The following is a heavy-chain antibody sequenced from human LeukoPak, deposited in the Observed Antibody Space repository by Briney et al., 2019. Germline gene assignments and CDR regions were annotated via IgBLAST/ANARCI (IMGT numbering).Heavy chain of an antibody. V-gene: IGHV3-21*06. CDR3: ARADCSSSTCYLRRSWFDP. Sequence: GGSLRLSCAASGFTLSNYDMNWVRQAPGKGLEWVSSISTGSRYIYYTDALRGRFTISRDDAKNTLYLQMNSLRAEDTAVYYCARADCSSSTCYLRRSWFDPWGQGTLVTVSS. CDR1: GFTLSNYD. CDR2: ISTGSRYI. J-gene: IGHJ5*02. D-gene: IGHD2-2*01.